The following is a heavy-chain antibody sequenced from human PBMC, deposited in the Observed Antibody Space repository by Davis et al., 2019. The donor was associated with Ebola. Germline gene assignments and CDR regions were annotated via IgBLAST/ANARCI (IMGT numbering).Heavy chain of an antibody. V-gene: IGHV4-34*01. Sequence: SETLSLTCAVYGGSFSGYYWSWIRQPPGKGLEWIGEINHSGSTNYNPSLKSRVTISVDTSKNQFSLKLSSVTAADTAVYYCARGAVYYYGSGSYQGRAYYYYYGMDVWGQGTTVTVSS. CDR2: INHSGST. CDR1: GGSFSGYY. D-gene: IGHD3-10*01. J-gene: IGHJ6*02. CDR3: ARGAVYYYGSGSYQGRAYYYYYGMDV.